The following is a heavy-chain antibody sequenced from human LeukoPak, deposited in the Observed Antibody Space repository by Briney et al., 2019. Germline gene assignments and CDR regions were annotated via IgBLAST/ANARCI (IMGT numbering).Heavy chain of an antibody. J-gene: IGHJ6*04. CDR3: ARSPRDYDILTGRMGFYYGMDV. CDR1: GFTDSSNY. D-gene: IGHD3-9*01. CDR2: IYSGGST. Sequence: GGSLRLSCAASGFTDSSNYMSWVRQAPGKGLEWVSVIYSGGSTYYADSVKGRFTISRDNSKNTLYLQMNSLRAEDTAVYYCARSPRDYDILTGRMGFYYGMDVWGKGTTVTVSS. V-gene: IGHV3-53*01.